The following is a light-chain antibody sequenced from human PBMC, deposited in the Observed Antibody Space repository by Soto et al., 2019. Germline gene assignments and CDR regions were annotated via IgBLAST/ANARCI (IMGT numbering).Light chain of an antibody. V-gene: IGKV1-5*01. J-gene: IGKJ1*01. CDR3: QQYHSYWT. Sequence: EIQMTQSPSPLSASVGDRVTITCRASQSISGWLAWYQVKPGKAPKLLIYDAFNLQSGVPSTFSGSGSGTEFTLTISRLQPDDFATYYCQQYHSYWTLGQGTKVDI. CDR2: DAF. CDR1: QSISGW.